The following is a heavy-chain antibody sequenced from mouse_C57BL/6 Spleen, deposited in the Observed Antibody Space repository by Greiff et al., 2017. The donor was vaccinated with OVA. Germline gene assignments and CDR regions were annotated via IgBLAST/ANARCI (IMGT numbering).Heavy chain of an antibody. CDR3: TRDTTTVPYYYAMDY. D-gene: IGHD1-1*01. CDR1: GYTFTSYW. J-gene: IGHJ4*01. V-gene: IGHV1-5*01. Sequence: VQLKQSGTVLARPGASVKMSCKTSGYTFTSYWMHWVKQRPGQGLEWIGAIYPGNSDTSYNQKFKGKAKPTAVTSASTAYMELSSLTNEDSAVYYCTRDTTTVPYYYAMDYWGQGTSVTVSS. CDR2: IYPGNSDT.